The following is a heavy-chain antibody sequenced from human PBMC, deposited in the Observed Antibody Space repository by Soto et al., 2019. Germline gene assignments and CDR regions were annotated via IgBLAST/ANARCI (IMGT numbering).Heavy chain of an antibody. J-gene: IGHJ4*02. CDR3: ARESEDLTSNFDY. D-gene: IGHD7-27*01. CDR2: ISSTTNYI. CDR1: GCTFTMYS. Sequence: GCLRRAGSASGCTFTMYSMNGVRQAPGKGLEWVSSISSTTNYIYYGDSMKGRFTISRDNAKNSLYLEMNSLRAEDTAVYYCARESEDLTSNFDYWGQGTLVTVYS. V-gene: IGHV3-21*06.